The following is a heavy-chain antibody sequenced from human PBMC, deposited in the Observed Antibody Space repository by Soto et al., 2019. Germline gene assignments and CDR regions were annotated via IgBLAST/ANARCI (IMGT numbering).Heavy chain of an antibody. Sequence: GGSLRLSCAASGFTFSSYAMIWVRQAPGKGLEWVSAISGSGGSTYYADSVKGRFTISRDNSKNTLYLQMNSLRAEDTAVYYCAKDSVKVVVVAATFDYWGQGTLVTVSS. V-gene: IGHV3-23*01. D-gene: IGHD2-15*01. CDR2: ISGSGGST. J-gene: IGHJ4*02. CDR1: GFTFSSYA. CDR3: AKDSVKVVVVAATFDY.